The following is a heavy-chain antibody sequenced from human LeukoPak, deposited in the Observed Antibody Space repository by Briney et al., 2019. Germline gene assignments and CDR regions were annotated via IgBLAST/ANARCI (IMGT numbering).Heavy chain of an antibody. D-gene: IGHD2-2*02. Sequence: ASVKVSCKASGYTFTSYAMNWVRQAPGQGLEWMGWINTNTGNPTYAQGFPGRFVFSLDTSVSTAYLQISSLKAEDTAVYYCARGGYCSSTSCYTRWYNWFDPWGQGTLVTVSS. J-gene: IGHJ5*02. CDR3: ARGGYCSSTSCYTRWYNWFDP. CDR1: GYTFTSYA. CDR2: INTNTGNP. V-gene: IGHV7-4-1*02.